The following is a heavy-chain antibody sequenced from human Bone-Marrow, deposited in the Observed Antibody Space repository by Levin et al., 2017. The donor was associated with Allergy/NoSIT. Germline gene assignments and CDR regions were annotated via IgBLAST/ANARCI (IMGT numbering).Heavy chain of an antibody. J-gene: IGHJ4*02. CDR1: GYRFSNYG. V-gene: IGHV1-18*01. Sequence: GGSLRLSCKASGYRFSNYGMTWLRQAPGQGLEWMGWISAYIGDTKYAQKFQGRVTLTTDTSTNTAYMEVRNLKSDDTAVYYCARDRAPFDYWGQGTLVTVSS. CDR3: ARDRAPFDY. CDR2: ISAYIGDT.